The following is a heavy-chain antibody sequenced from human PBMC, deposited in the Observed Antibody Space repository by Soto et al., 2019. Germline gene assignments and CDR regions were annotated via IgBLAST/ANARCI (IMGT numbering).Heavy chain of an antibody. J-gene: IGHJ6*03. CDR3: ASGKSQMTHDRMGFYYYTDV. V-gene: IGHV1-69*08. CDR1: GATFNDYT. CDR2: VIPLLDAS. D-gene: IGHD3-22*01. Sequence: QVQLVQSGTEVRKPGSTVRISCAASGATFNDYTFTWVRRAPGQGLEWMGRVIPLLDASNYAEKFQDRVTITADRSTSTVYMELSGLRSEDSAIYYCASGKSQMTHDRMGFYYYTDVWGKGTTVTVSS.